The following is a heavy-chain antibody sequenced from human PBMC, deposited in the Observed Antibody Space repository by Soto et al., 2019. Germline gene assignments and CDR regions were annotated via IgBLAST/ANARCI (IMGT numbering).Heavy chain of an antibody. V-gene: IGHV3-21*01. D-gene: IGHD2-2*03. CDR3: ARTWIRVGPNDY. CDR2: TSGNCGNI. J-gene: IGHJ4*02. CDR1: GFAFNSYA. Sequence: PGGSLTLSCEAAGFAFNSYAIIWVRQAPGQGLEWVSITSGNCGNIYYGASVRGRFTIPRDNAKNSVYLQMNSLRVEDTAIYYCARTWIRVGPNDYWGQGAPVTVSS.